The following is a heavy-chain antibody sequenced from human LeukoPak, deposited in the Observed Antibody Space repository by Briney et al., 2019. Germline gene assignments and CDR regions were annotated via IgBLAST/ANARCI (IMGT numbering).Heavy chain of an antibody. D-gene: IGHD3-10*01. Sequence: SETLSLTCTVSGDSVASGGYYWNWIRQPPGKGLEWIGYIYYSVSTNYNLSLKGRVTISVDTSKNQFSLKLTSVTAADTAVYYCARGGRGRNWFDPWGQGTLVTVSS. V-gene: IGHV4-61*08. CDR3: ARGGRGRNWFDP. J-gene: IGHJ5*02. CDR2: IYYSVST. CDR1: GDSVASGGYY.